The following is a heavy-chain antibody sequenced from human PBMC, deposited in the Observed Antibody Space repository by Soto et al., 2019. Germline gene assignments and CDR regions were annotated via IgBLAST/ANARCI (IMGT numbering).Heavy chain of an antibody. Sequence: SETLSLTCAVYGGSFSGYYWSWIRQPPGKGLEWIGEINHSGSTNYNPSLKSRVTISVDTSKNQFSLKLSSVTAADTAVYYCAGLSSGSYYHIDYWGQRTLVTVSS. CDR1: GGSFSGYY. V-gene: IGHV4-34*01. CDR3: AGLSSGSYYHIDY. D-gene: IGHD3-10*01. CDR2: INHSGST. J-gene: IGHJ4*02.